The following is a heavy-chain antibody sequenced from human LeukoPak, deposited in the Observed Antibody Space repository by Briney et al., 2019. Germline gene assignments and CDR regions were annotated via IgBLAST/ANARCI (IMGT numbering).Heavy chain of an antibody. J-gene: IGHJ4*02. V-gene: IGHV3-33*01. CDR1: GFTFSSYG. D-gene: IGHD3-22*01. Sequence: GGSLRLSCAASGFTFSSYGMHWVRQAPGKGLEWVAVIWYDGSNKYYADSVKGRFTISRDNSKNTLYLQMNSLRAEDTAVYYCARPEIYYDSSGYISSWSQGTLVTVSS. CDR3: ARPEIYYDSSGYISS. CDR2: IWYDGSNK.